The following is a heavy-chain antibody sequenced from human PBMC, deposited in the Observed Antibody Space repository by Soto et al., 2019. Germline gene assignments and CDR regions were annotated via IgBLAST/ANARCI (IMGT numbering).Heavy chain of an antibody. V-gene: IGHV1-8*01. D-gene: IGHD3-10*01. J-gene: IGHJ5*02. Sequence: QVQLVQSGAEVKKPGASVKVSCKASGYTFTSYDINWVRQATGQGLEWMGWMNPNSGNTGYAQKFQGRVTMTRNTAISTAYMELSSLRSEDTAVYYCARGSLRPSNYYGSGSYYNFGRQGYWFDPWGQGTLVTVSS. CDR3: ARGSLRPSNYYGSGSYYNFGRQGYWFDP. CDR2: MNPNSGNT. CDR1: GYTFTSYD.